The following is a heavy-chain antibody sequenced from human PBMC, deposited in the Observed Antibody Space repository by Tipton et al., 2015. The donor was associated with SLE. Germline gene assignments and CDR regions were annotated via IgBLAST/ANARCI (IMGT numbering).Heavy chain of an antibody. CDR3: ARRLGGSYPHFGY. CDR1: GFTFSSYS. Sequence: SLRLSCAASGFTFSSYSMNWVRQAPGKGLEWVSYISSSGSTIYYADSVKGRFTISRDNAKNSLYLQMNSLRAEDTAVYYCARRLGGSYPHFGYWGQGTLVTVSS. J-gene: IGHJ4*02. V-gene: IGHV3-48*04. D-gene: IGHD1-26*01. CDR2: ISSSGSTI.